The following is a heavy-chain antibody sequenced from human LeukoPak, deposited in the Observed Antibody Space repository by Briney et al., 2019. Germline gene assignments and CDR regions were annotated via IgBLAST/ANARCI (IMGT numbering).Heavy chain of an antibody. J-gene: IGHJ6*02. CDR1: GFTFSSYA. CDR3: AKYQYQLLARSPTCRSHYYYYGMDV. CDR2: ISGSGGST. V-gene: IGHV3-23*01. D-gene: IGHD2-2*01. Sequence: GGSLRLSCAASGFTFSSYAMSWVRQAPGKGLEWVSAISGSGGSTYYADSVKGRFTISRDNSKNTLYPQMNSLRAEDTAVYYCAKYQYQLLARSPTCRSHYYYYGMDVWGQGTTVTVSS.